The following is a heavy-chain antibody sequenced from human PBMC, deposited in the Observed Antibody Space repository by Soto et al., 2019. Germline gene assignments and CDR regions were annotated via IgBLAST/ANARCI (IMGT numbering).Heavy chain of an antibody. CDR3: ARGIDSSGPIDY. J-gene: IGHJ4*02. CDR2: INHSGST. V-gene: IGHV4-34*01. Sequence: QVQLQQWGAGLLKPSETLSLTCAVYGGSFSGYYWSWIRQPPGKGLEWIGEINHSGSTNYNPSLKSRVNISVDTSKNQFSLKLSSVTAADTAVYYCARGIDSSGPIDYWGQGTLVTVSS. CDR1: GGSFSGYY. D-gene: IGHD3-22*01.